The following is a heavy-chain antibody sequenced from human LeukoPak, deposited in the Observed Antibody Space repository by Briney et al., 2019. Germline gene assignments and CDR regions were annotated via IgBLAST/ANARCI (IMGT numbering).Heavy chain of an antibody. CDR2: INHSGST. J-gene: IGHJ4*02. D-gene: IGHD5-12*01. CDR3: ARGGYSGYSV. CDR1: GGSFSGYY. V-gene: IGHV4-34*01. Sequence: SETLSLTCAVYGGSFSGYYWSWIRQPPGKGLEWIGEINHSGSTNYNPSLKSRVTISVDTSKNQFSLKLSSVTAADTAVYYCARGGYSGYSVWGQGTLVTVFS.